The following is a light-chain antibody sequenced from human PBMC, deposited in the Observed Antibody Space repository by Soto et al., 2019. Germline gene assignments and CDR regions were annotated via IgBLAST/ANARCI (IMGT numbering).Light chain of an antibody. CDR2: EAS. J-gene: IGKJ5*01. CDR1: QSVRSY. Sequence: EIVLTQSPATLSLSPGERATLSCRASQSVRSYLAWYQQKPGQAPRLLIYEASNRATGIPARFSGSGSGTDFTLTISSLEPEDFAVYYCQQRSNWPPVTFGQGTRLDIK. V-gene: IGKV3-11*01. CDR3: QQRSNWPPVT.